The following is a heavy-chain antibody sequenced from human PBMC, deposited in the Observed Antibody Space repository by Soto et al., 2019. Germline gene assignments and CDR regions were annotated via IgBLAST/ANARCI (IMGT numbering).Heavy chain of an antibody. V-gene: IGHV1-24*01. CDR1: GYSLTELA. D-gene: IGHD6-13*01. CDR3: ATVQRQGSTWYSSYVMDV. Sequence: QVQLVQSGAEVKKPGASVKVSCKLSGYSLTELAIHWVRQAPGKGLEWMGGFDPQDGETIYAQKFQGSVTMTEDTSTDKAYMELSSLRSDDTAVYYCATVQRQGSTWYSSYVMDVWGQGTTVTVSS. CDR2: FDPQDGET. J-gene: IGHJ6*02.